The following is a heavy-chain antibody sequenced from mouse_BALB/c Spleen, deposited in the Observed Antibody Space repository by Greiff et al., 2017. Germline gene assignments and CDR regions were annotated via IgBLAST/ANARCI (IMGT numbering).Heavy chain of an antibody. D-gene: IGHD2-1*01. J-gene: IGHJ2*01. CDR3: VREDGNYYFDY. CDR2: IWTGGGT. V-gene: IGHV2-9-2*01. CDR1: GFSLTSYD. Sequence: QVQLKQSGPGLVAPSQSLSITCTVSGFSLTSYDISWIRQPPGKGLEWLGVIWTGGGTNYNSAFMSRLSISKDNSKSQVFLKMNSLQTDDTAIYYCVREDGNYYFDYWGQGTTLTVSS.